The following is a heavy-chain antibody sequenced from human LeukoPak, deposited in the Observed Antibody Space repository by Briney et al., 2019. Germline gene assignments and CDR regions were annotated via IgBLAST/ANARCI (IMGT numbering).Heavy chain of an antibody. D-gene: IGHD2-8*02. CDR3: ARDTGTVYY. Sequence: PSETPSLTCTVSGGSMSSSSYYWGWVRQPPGKGLEWIGSIYYSGSTYYNPSLKSRVTISVDMSKNQFSLKLSSVTAADTAVYYCARDTGTVYYWGQGTLVTVSS. J-gene: IGHJ4*02. CDR2: IYYSGST. CDR1: GGSMSSSSYY. V-gene: IGHV4-39*01.